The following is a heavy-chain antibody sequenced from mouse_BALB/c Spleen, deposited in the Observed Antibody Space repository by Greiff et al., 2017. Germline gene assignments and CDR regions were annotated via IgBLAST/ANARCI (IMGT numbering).Heavy chain of an antibody. CDR2: ISYSGST. Sequence: EVQRVESGPGLVKPSQSLSLTCTVTGYSITSDYAWNWIRQFPGNKLEWMGYISYSGSTSYNPSLKSRISITRDTSKNQFFLQLNSVTTEDTATYYCARGGGYAMDYWGQGTSVTVSA. V-gene: IGHV3-2*02. CDR1: GYSITSDYA. J-gene: IGHJ4*01. CDR3: ARGGGYAMDY.